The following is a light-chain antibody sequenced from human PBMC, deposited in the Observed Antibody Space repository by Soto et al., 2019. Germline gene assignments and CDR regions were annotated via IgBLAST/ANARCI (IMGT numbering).Light chain of an antibody. J-gene: IGLJ1*01. CDR3: SSYTTRSTPLYV. CDR1: SIDVGGDNY. CDR2: NVN. V-gene: IGLV2-14*03. Sequence: QSALTQPASVSASPGQSITISCTGTSIDVGGDNYVSWYQHCPGKAPKLMIYNVNNRPSGVSYRFSGSKSGNTASLTISGLQADDEADYDCSSYTTRSTPLYVFGTGTKVTVL.